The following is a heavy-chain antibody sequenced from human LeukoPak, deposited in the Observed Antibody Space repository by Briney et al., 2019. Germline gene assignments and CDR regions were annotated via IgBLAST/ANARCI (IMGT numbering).Heavy chain of an antibody. CDR3: ARVYGWAFDI. D-gene: IGHD6-19*01. CDR2: ISTDGSST. Sequence: GGSLRLSCAASGFTFSSYWMHWVRQAPGKGLVWVSRISTDGSSTSYADSVKGRFTISRDNAKNTLYLQMNSLRAEDTAVYYCARVYGWAFDIWGQGTMVTVSS. V-gene: IGHV3-74*01. CDR1: GFTFSSYW. J-gene: IGHJ3*02.